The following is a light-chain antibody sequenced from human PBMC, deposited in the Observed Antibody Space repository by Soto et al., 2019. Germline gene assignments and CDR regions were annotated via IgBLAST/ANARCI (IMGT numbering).Light chain of an antibody. CDR1: QSVLYSSDNKNY. CDR2: WAS. Sequence: DIVMTQSPDSLAVSLGERATINCKSSQSVLYSSDNKNYLAWYQQKPGQPPKLLIYWASTRDSGVPDRFSGSGSGADFPLPISSLQAEDVAVYYCQQYYSTLTFGGGTKVEIK. CDR3: QQYYSTLT. V-gene: IGKV4-1*01. J-gene: IGKJ4*01.